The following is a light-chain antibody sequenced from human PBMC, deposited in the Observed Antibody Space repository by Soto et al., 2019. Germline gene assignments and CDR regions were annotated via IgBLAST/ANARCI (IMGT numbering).Light chain of an antibody. V-gene: IGLV2-14*01. CDR2: DVT. CDR1: SSDVGGYNY. Sequence: SVLPQPASVSGSPGQSNNISCTGTSSDVGGYNYVSWYQQHPGKAPKLMIYDVTNRPSGVSNRFSGSKSGNTASLTISGLQAEDEADYYCSSYTSSSTYVFGTGTKSPS. CDR3: SSYTSSSTYV. J-gene: IGLJ1*01.